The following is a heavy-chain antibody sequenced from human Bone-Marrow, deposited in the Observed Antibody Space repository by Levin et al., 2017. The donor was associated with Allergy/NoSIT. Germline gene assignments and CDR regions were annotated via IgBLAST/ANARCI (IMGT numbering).Heavy chain of an antibody. D-gene: IGHD5-18*01. V-gene: IGHV3-30*03. CDR3: ARQLRSFGYYFDY. J-gene: IGHJ4*02. Sequence: SCAASGFTFSSYSMHWVRQAPGKGLEWVAAIVYDGSNEYYADSVRGRFTISRDNSKNSLYLQMNSLRPEDTAVYYCARQLRSFGYYFDYWGQGTLVIAS. CDR1: GFTFSSYS. CDR2: IVYDGSNE.